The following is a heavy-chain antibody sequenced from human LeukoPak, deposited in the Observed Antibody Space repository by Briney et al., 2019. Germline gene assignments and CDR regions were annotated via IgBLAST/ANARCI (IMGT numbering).Heavy chain of an antibody. CDR3: ASGPYCSSTSCYGWYVDY. CDR2: IYYSGNT. J-gene: IGHJ4*02. V-gene: IGHV4-59*01. D-gene: IGHD2-2*01. Sequence: PSETLSLTCTVSGGSISSYYWSWIRQPPGKGLEWIGYIYYSGNTNYNPSLKSRVTISVDTSKNQFSLKLSSVTAADTAVYYCASGPYCSSTSCYGWYVDYWGQGTLVTVSS. CDR1: GGSISSYY.